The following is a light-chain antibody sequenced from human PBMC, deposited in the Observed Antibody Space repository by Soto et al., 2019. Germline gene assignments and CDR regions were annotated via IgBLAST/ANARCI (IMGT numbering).Light chain of an antibody. CDR2: DSY. J-gene: IGKJ4*01. CDR1: HSVDIY. V-gene: IGKV3-11*01. Sequence: EVVLTQSPDTLSLSPGERATLSCKTSHSVDIYLAWYQQKPGQAPRLLIYDSYNRVTGIPTRFSGSGSGTDVPLTISNLEHEDYAIYYCQQRKYWPPLTFGGGTKVEIK. CDR3: QQRKYWPPLT.